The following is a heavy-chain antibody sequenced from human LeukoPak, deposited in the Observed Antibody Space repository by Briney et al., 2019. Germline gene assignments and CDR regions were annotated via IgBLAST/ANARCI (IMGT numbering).Heavy chain of an antibody. J-gene: IGHJ6*03. V-gene: IGHV4-39*07. CDR3: ASLGYYYYYYMDV. Sequence: SETLSLTCTVSGGSIGRSSYYWGWIRQPPGKGLEWIGSVYYSGSTYYNPSLKSRVAIAVDTSKNHFSLKLSSVTAADTAVYYCASLGYYYYYYMDVWGKGTTVTVSS. CDR1: GGSIGRSSYY. CDR2: VYYSGST.